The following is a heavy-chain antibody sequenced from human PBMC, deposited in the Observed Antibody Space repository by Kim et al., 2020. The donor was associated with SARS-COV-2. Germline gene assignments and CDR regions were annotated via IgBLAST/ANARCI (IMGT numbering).Heavy chain of an antibody. CDR1: GFTFSSYE. J-gene: IGHJ4*02. CDR2: ISGSGSTI. Sequence: GGSLRLSCAASGFTFSSYEMNWVRQAPGKGLEWVSYISGSGSTIYYADSVKGRFTISRDNAKKSLYLQMNSLRAEDTALYYCARRYCSSTSCLIDYWGQGTLVTVSP. D-gene: IGHD2-2*01. V-gene: IGHV3-48*03. CDR3: ARRYCSSTSCLIDY.